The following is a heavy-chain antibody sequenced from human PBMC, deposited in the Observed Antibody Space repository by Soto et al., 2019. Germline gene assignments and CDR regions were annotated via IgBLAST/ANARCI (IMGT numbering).Heavy chain of an antibody. CDR3: AKLDCSGGSCDWFDP. D-gene: IGHD2-15*01. V-gene: IGHV3-30*18. Sequence: QVQLVESGGGVVQPGRSLRLSCAASGFTFSSYGMHWVRQAPGKGLEWVAVISYDGSNKYYADSVKGRFTISRDNSKNTLYLQMNSLRAEDTAVYYCAKLDCSGGSCDWFDPWGQGTLVTVSS. CDR1: GFTFSSYG. CDR2: ISYDGSNK. J-gene: IGHJ5*02.